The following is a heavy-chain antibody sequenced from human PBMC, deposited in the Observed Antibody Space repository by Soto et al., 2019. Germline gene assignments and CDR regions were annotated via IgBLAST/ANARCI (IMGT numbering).Heavy chain of an antibody. CDR2: ISSSSTYT. J-gene: IGHJ3*02. CDR3: ARNWGYDVSTFDI. V-gene: IGHV3-11*05. Sequence: QVQLVESGGGLVKPGGTLRLSCVGSEFTFSDHYMTWIRQAPGKGLEWVSYISSSSTYTNSGDSVKGRFTISRDNAKSSLSLQMNSLRAEDTAVYYCARNWGYDVSTFDIWGQGKMVTVSS. CDR1: EFTFSDHY. D-gene: IGHD5-12*01.